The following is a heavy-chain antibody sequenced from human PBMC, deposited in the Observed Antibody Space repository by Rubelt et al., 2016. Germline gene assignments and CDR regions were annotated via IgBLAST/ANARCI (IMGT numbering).Heavy chain of an antibody. CDR1: GGSISSNNW. D-gene: IGHD3-10*01. J-gene: IGHJ3*02. CDR2: IYHSGST. CDR3: ARDANGDYYGSGSYGAFDI. Sequence: QVQLQESGPGLVKPSGTLSLTCAVSGGSISSNNWWSWVRQPPGKGLEWIGEIYHSGSTNYNPSLKSRVTISVDKSKNQFSLKLSSVTAADTAVYYCARDANGDYYGSGSYGAFDIWGQGTMVTVSS. V-gene: IGHV4-4*02.